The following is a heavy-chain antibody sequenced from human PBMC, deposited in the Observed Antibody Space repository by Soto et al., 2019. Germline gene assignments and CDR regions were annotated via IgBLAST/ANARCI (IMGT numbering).Heavy chain of an antibody. Sequence: GGSLRLSCAASGFTFSSYRMNWVRQAPGEGLEWVSSISSSSSYKYYADSVKGRFTISRDNAKNSLYLQMNSLRAEDTAVYYCAREQYYDSSGYYSYWGQGTLVTVSS. CDR2: ISSSSSYK. CDR1: GFTFSSYR. CDR3: AREQYYDSSGYYSY. J-gene: IGHJ4*02. V-gene: IGHV3-21*01. D-gene: IGHD3-22*01.